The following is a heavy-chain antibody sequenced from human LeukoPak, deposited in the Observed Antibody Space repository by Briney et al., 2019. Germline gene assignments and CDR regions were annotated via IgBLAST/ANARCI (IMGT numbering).Heavy chain of an antibody. CDR1: GYNFNTYW. CDR3: AGRIGYSSSSLAY. D-gene: IGHD6-6*01. V-gene: IGHV5-51*01. CDR2: VNPGDSDT. J-gene: IGHJ4*02. Sequence: GESLKISCKCSGYNFNTYWIAWGRQMPGKGLEWMGTVNPGDSDTRHSPSFQGQFTLSADKSVSTAYLQWSSLTASATATYYCAGRIGYSSSSLAYWGKGTLVTVSS.